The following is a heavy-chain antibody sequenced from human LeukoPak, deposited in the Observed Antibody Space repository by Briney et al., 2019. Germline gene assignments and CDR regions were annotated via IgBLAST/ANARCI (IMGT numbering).Heavy chain of an antibody. CDR3: ARGASSSWYWYFYC. J-gene: IGHJ4*02. CDR1: GGSISSYY. CDR2: IYYSGST. V-gene: IGHV4-59*01. D-gene: IGHD6-13*01. Sequence: SETLALICTVSGGSISSYYWSWIRQPPGKGLEWIGYIYYSGSTNYNPSLKSRVTISVDTSKNQFSLKLSSVTAADTAVYYCARGASSSWYWYFYCCGQGSLVTVSS.